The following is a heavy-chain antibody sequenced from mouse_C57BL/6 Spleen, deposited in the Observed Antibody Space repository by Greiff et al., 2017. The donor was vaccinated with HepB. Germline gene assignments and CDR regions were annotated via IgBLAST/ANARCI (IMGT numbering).Heavy chain of an antibody. CDR3: ASPSGSSLHWYFDV. CDR1: GYSFTGYF. Sequence: EVKLQESGPELVKPGDSVKISCKASGYSFTGYFMNWVMQSHGKSLEWIGRINPYNGDTFYNQKFKGKATLTVDKSSSTAHMELRSLTSEDSAVYYCASPSGSSLHWYFDVWGTGTTVTVSS. V-gene: IGHV1-20*01. CDR2: INPYNGDT. D-gene: IGHD1-1*01. J-gene: IGHJ1*03.